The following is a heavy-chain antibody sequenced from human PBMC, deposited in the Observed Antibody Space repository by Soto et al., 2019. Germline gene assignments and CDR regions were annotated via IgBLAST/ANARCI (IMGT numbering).Heavy chain of an antibody. CDR1: GYTFTAYH. Sequence: QVRLVQSGAEVKEPGDSVRVSCEASGYTFTAYHIHWVRQAPGQGLEWMGWINPKFGDTGYAQDFQGRVSMTSARSISTVYMELSRLNSDDTAIYYCARNMDYYYGRGSGNGHGVWGQGTTVTVFS. J-gene: IGHJ6*02. CDR3: ARNMDYYYGRGSGNGHGV. V-gene: IGHV1-2*02. CDR2: INPKFGDT. D-gene: IGHD3-10*01.